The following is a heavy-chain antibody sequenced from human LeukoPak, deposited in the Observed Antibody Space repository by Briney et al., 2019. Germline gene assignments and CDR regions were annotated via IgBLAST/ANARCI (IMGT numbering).Heavy chain of an antibody. CDR1: GGSFSSGSYY. V-gene: IGHV4-61*02. CDR2: IYTSGST. Sequence: PSETLSLTCTVSGGSFSSGSYYWSWIRQPAGKGLEWVGRIYTSGSTNYNPSLKSRVTISADTSKNQFSLKLSSVTAADTAVYYCAREGSSGCWGQGTLVTVSS. J-gene: IGHJ4*02. D-gene: IGHD3-10*01. CDR3: AREGSSGC.